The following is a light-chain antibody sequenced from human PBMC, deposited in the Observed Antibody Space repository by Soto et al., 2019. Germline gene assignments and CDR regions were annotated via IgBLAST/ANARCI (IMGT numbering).Light chain of an antibody. V-gene: IGKV1-39*01. CDR1: QSITTY. CDR2: VAS. J-gene: IGKJ2*01. Sequence: DIPMTQSPSSLSASIGDRVTITCRASQSITTYLNWYQQKPGKAPKLLIYVASGLRSGVPSRFSGSGYGTDFTLTISSLQPEDFVTYYCQQSYSMPYTFGQGTRLEIK. CDR3: QQSYSMPYT.